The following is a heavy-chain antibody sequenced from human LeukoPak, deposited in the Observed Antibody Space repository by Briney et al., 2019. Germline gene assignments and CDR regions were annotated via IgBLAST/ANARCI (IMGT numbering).Heavy chain of an antibody. D-gene: IGHD3-22*01. CDR1: GFTFSSYE. V-gene: IGHV3-48*03. CDR3: ARDPSRREYYYDSSGYPNWFDP. CDR2: ISSSGSTI. Sequence: GGSLRLSCAASGFTFSSYEMNWVRQAPGKGLEWVSYISSSGSTIYYADSVQGRFTISRDNAKNSLYLQMNSLRAEDTAVYYCARDPSRREYYYDSSGYPNWFDPWGQGTLVTVSS. J-gene: IGHJ5*02.